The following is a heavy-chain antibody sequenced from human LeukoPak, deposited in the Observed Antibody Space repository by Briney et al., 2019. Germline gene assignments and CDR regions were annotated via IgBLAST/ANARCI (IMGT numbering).Heavy chain of an antibody. Sequence: GGSLRLSCAASGFTFDDYGMSWVRQAPGKGLEWVSGINWNGGSTGYADSVKGRFTISRDNAKNSLYLQMNSLRAEDTALYYCARVRITMVRGVVDYWGQGTLVTVSS. CDR2: INWNGGST. CDR1: GFTFDDYG. V-gene: IGHV3-20*04. CDR3: ARVRITMVRGVVDY. J-gene: IGHJ4*02. D-gene: IGHD3-10*01.